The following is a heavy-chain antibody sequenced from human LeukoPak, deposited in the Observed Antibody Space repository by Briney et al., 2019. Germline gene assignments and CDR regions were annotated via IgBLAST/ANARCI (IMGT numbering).Heavy chain of an antibody. CDR1: GGSLGSGAYY. D-gene: IGHD5-24*01. CDR3: ARDLGDGYLANDY. CDR2: NYYSGST. J-gene: IGHJ4*02. Sequence: SETLSLTCTVSGGSLGSGAYYWSWIRQHPGKGLEWIGYNYYSGSTYYNPSLKSRVTISVDASKNQFSLKLSSVTAADTAVYYCARDLGDGYLANDYWGQGTLVTVSS. V-gene: IGHV4-31*03.